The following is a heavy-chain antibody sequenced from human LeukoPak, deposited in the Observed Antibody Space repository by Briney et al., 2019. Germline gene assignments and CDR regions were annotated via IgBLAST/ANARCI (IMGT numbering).Heavy chain of an antibody. CDR3: AKFLRAGSYYDSSGYYSPLDY. J-gene: IGHJ4*02. V-gene: IGHV3-23*01. Sequence: GGSLRLSCAASGFTFSSYAMSWARQAPGKGLEWVSAISGSGGSTYYADSVKGRFTISRDNSKNTLYLQMNSLRAEDTAVYYCAKFLRAGSYYDSSGYYSPLDYWGQGTLVTVSS. D-gene: IGHD3-22*01. CDR2: ISGSGGST. CDR1: GFTFSSYA.